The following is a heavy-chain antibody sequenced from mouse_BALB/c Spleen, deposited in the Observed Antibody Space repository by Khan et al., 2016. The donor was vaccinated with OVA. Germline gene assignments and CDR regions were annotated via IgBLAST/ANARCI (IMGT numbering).Heavy chain of an antibody. CDR1: GYSITSGYG. J-gene: IGHJ2*01. D-gene: IGHD1-2*01. CDR2: ISYSGST. Sequence: VELVESGPGLVKPSQSLSLTCTVTGYSITSGYGWNWIRQFPGNKLEWMGYISYSGSTNYNPSLKSRISITRDTSKNQFFLQLNSVTTEDTATYYCARTARIKYWGQGTTLTVSS. CDR3: ARTARIKY. V-gene: IGHV3-2*02.